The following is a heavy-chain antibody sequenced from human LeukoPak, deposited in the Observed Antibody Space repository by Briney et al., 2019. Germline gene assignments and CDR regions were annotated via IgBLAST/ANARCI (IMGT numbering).Heavy chain of an antibody. CDR2: IFQSGST. CDR1: GVSISDTKW. CDR3: ARVPAFYYGDYWTSSNYFDY. Sequence: PSETLSLTCAVSGVSISDTKWWSWVHQPPGEGLEWIGEIFQSGSTNYNPSLKSRVTISVDKSKNQFSLKLSSVTAADTAVYYFARVPAFYYGDYWTSSNYFDYGGQGTLVTVSS. J-gene: IGHJ4*02. D-gene: IGHD4-17*01. V-gene: IGHV4-4*02.